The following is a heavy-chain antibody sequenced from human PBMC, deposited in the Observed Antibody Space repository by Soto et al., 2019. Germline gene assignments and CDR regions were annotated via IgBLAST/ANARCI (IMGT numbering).Heavy chain of an antibody. J-gene: IGHJ5*02. CDR2: INPDNGNT. CDR3: ARGIATGQLDP. CDR1: GYTFTRYT. V-gene: IGHV1-3*01. Sequence: ASVKVSCKASGYTFTRYTMNWVRQAPGQRLEWMGWINPDNGNTKSSQKFQDRVIITRDTSASTAYMDLSSLRSEDTAVYYCARGIATGQLDPWGQGSLVTVSS. D-gene: IGHD2-15*01.